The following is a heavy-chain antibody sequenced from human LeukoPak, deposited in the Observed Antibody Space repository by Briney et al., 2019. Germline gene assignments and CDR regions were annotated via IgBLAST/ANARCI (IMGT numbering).Heavy chain of an antibody. D-gene: IGHD1-26*01. Sequence: PGGSLRLSCAASGFTFDDYAMHWVRQAPGKGLEWVSLIGGDGGSTYYADSVKGRFTISRDNSKNSLYLQMNSLRTEDTALYYCAKDMDVVGATRGYFDYWGQGTLVTVSS. V-gene: IGHV3-43*02. CDR3: AKDMDVVGATRGYFDY. CDR1: GFTFDDYA. J-gene: IGHJ4*02. CDR2: IGGDGGST.